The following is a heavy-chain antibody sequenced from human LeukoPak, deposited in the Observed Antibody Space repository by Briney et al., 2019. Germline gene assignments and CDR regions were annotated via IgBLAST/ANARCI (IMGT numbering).Heavy chain of an antibody. D-gene: IGHD6-6*01. CDR1: GFTFCTYA. Sequence: PGGAPRLSCAAPGFTFCTYAMSWVRPAPGEGVEMGSTIDNSGGYTYYADSVKGRFTISRDNSKNTLFLQMNSLRAEDSAVYYCARRLRGEVTARPFDYWGQGTLVTVSS. CDR2: IDNSGGYT. CDR3: ARRLRGEVTARPFDY. J-gene: IGHJ4*02. V-gene: IGHV3-23*01.